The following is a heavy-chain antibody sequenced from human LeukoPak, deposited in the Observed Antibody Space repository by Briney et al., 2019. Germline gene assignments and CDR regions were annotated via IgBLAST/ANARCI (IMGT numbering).Heavy chain of an antibody. CDR1: GYTFSSYD. J-gene: IGHJ4*02. CDR2: VSPNSGNT. Sequence: ASVKVSCTASGYTFSSYDINWVRQAPGQGFEWMGWVSPNSGNTGYAQKFQGRLTITRNTSNKTAYMELSSLRSEDTAVYYCARSGGWESFFDYWGQGTLVTVSS. V-gene: IGHV1-8*01. D-gene: IGHD2-15*01. CDR3: ARSGGWESFFDY.